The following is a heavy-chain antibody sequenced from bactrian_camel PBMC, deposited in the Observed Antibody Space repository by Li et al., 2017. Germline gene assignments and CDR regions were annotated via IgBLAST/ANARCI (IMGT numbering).Heavy chain of an antibody. CDR3: AATRGPLPVRLAFEEDRYNY. J-gene: IGHJ4*01. D-gene: IGHD1*01. V-gene: IGHV3S53*01. CDR1: SRMYCM. CDR2: ISPPIVTA. Sequence: QLVESGGGSVQTGGSLRLSCAVASRMYCMGWYRQAPGKEREAVASISPPIVTAWYAEAVKGRFTISQDDANNTVYLQMDSLKAEDTATYYCAATRGPLPVRLAFEEDRYNYWGQGTQV.